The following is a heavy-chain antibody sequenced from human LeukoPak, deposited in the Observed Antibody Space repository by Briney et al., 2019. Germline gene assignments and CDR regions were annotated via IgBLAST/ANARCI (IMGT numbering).Heavy chain of an antibody. D-gene: IGHD1-26*01. V-gene: IGHV5-51*01. Sequence: SGESLKISCKASGYSFSNYWIGWVRQMPGKGLEWMGIIYPGDSDTRYSPSFQGQVTISADKSISTAYLQWSSLTASDSAMYYCARHGKMGATLSYYDYWGQGALVTVSS. CDR1: GYSFSNYW. CDR3: ARHGKMGATLSYYDY. J-gene: IGHJ4*02. CDR2: IYPGDSDT.